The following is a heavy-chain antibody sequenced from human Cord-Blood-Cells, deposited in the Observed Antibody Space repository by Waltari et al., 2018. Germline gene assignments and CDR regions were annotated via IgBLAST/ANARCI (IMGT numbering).Heavy chain of an antibody. CDR2: INPNSGGT. J-gene: IGHJ3*02. CDR3: ARGDIAARPGDAFDI. D-gene: IGHD6-6*01. Sequence: QVQLVQSGAEVKKPGASVKVSCQASGYTFTGYYMHWVRQAPGQGLEWMGGINPNSGGTNYAQKFQGRVTMTRDTSISTAYMELSRLRSDDTAVYYCARGDIAARPGDAFDIWGQGTMVTVSS. CDR1: GYTFTGYY. V-gene: IGHV1-2*02.